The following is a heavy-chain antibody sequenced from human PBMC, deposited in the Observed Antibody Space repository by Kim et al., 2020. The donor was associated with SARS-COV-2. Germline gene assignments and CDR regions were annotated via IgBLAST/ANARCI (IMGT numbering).Heavy chain of an antibody. CDR3: ARAGGSDLKRTYDY. CDR2: ISSSSSYI. CDR1: GFTFSSYS. V-gene: IGHV3-21*01. Sequence: GGSLRLSCAASGFTFSSYSMNWVRQAPGKGLEWVSSISSSSSYIYYADSVKGRFTISRDNAKNSLYLQMNSLRAEDTAVYYCARAGGSDLKRTYDYWGQGTLVTVSS. J-gene: IGHJ4*02.